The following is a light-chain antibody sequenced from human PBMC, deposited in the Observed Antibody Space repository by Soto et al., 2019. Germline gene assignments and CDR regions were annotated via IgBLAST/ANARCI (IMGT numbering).Light chain of an antibody. CDR3: QQFNDYPLT. Sequence: DLKLTQSPSFLSASVGDRVTITCRASRAISSYLAWYQQRPGEAPKLLIFAASTLQSGVPSRFSGSGSGTEVTLTISSLQPEDFATYYCQQFNDYPLTFGGGTKVEIK. CDR2: AAS. J-gene: IGKJ4*01. V-gene: IGKV1-9*01. CDR1: RAISSY.